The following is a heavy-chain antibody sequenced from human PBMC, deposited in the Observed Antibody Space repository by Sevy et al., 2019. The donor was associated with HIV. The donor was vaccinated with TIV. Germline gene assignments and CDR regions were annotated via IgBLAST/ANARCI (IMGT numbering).Heavy chain of an antibody. CDR2: INHSGST. CDR3: ARGGPQTTSYYYYGMDV. V-gene: IGHV4-34*01. J-gene: IGHJ6*02. D-gene: IGHD1-7*01. Sequence: SETLSLTCTVYGGSLSGYYWTWIRQPPGKGLEWIGEINHSGSTNYNPSLKSRVTISVDTSKNHFSLKLTSLTAADTAAYYCARGGPQTTSYYYYGMDVWGQGPRSPSP. CDR1: GGSLSGYY.